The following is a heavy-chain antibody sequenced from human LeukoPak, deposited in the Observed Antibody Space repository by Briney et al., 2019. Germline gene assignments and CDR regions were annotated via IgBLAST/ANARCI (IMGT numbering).Heavy chain of an antibody. V-gene: IGHV4-30-4*01. CDR1: GASISSGDYL. CDR3: ARDAGHQLSRRNYYAMDV. Sequence: SQTLSLTCTVSGASISSGDYLWSWIRQPPGMGLEWIGNIYYSGSTNYNASLKSRVTISIDTSKNQFSLNLSTVTAADTAVYFCARDAGHQLSRRNYYAMDVWGQGTTVTVSS. D-gene: IGHD1-1*01. CDR2: IYYSGST. J-gene: IGHJ6*02.